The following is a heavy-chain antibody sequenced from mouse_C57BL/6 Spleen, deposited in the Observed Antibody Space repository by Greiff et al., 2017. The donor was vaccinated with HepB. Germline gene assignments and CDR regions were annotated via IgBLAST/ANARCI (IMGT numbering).Heavy chain of an antibody. CDR1: GYTFTDYY. CDR3: ARSFGDGY. Sequence: VQLQQSGAELVRPGASVKLSCKASGYTFTDYYINWVKQRPGQGLEWIARIYPGSGNTYYNEKFKGKATLTAETSSSTAYMQLSSLTSEDSAVYFCARSFGDGYWGQGTTLTVSS. D-gene: IGHD3-1*01. J-gene: IGHJ2*01. V-gene: IGHV1-76*01. CDR2: IYPGSGNT.